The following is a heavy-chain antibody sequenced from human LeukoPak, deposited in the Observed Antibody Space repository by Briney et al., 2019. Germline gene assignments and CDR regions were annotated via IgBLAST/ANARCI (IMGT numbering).Heavy chain of an antibody. Sequence: PSETLSLTCTVSGGSISSSSYYWGWIRQPPGKGLEWIGSIYYSGSTYYNPSLKSRVTISVDTSKNQFSLKLSSVTAADTAVYYCATSLGPHYFDYWGQGTLVTVSS. CDR1: GGSISSSSYY. D-gene: IGHD3-3*01. V-gene: IGHV4-39*01. J-gene: IGHJ4*02. CDR2: IYYSGST. CDR3: ATSLGPHYFDY.